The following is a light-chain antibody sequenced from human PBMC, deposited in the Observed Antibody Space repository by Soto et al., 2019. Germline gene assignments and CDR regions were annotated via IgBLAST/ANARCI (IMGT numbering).Light chain of an antibody. CDR1: SSNIGSYTL. Sequence: QSVLTQPASVSGSPGQSITISCTGTSSNIGSYTLVSWFQQHPGKAPKLLIYEASRRPSGVSNRFSGSKSGNTASLTISGLPAEDEADHYCCSYAGSSTWVFGGGTKVTVL. CDR3: CSYAGSSTWV. V-gene: IGLV2-23*01. J-gene: IGLJ3*02. CDR2: EAS.